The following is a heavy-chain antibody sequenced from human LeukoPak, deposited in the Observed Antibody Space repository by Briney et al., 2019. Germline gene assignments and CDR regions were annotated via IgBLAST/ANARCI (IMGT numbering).Heavy chain of an antibody. V-gene: IGHV3-23*01. J-gene: IGHJ4*02. CDR2: ISGSGGST. D-gene: IGHD6-13*01. Sequence: GGSLRLSCAASGFTFSSYAMSWVRQAPGKGLEWVSAISGSGGSTYYADSVKGRFTISRDNSKNTLYLQMNSLRAEDTAVYYCARGIGSSWYYFDYWGQGTLVTVSS. CDR3: ARGIGSSWYYFDY. CDR1: GFTFSSYA.